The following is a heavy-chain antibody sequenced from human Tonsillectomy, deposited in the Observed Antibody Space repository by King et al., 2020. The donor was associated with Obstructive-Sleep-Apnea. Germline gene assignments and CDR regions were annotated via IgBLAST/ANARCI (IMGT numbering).Heavy chain of an antibody. D-gene: IGHD6-19*01. Sequence: QLVQSGGGLVQPGGSLKLSCAASGFTFSGSTIHCVRQASGKGLEWIGRVRSEGNTYATAHAASLKGRFSVSRVDSKNTAHLQMTRLQTEDTAVYYCSRTTVDGTGDAFDVWGRGTLVTVS. CDR1: GFTFSGST. J-gene: IGHJ3*01. CDR2: VRSEGNTYAT. V-gene: IGHV3-73*01. CDR3: SRTTVDGTGDAFDV.